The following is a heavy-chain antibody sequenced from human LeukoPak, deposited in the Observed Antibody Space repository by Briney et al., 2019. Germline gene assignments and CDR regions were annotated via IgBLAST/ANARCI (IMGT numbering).Heavy chain of an antibody. Sequence: KPSETLSLTCTVSGGSISSYYWSWIRQPPGKGLEWIGYIYYSGSTNYNPSLKSRVTISVDTSKNQFSLKLSSVTAADTAVYYCARLIIAVAGSGYYYYGMDVWGQGTTVTVSS. CDR1: GGSISSYY. V-gene: IGHV4-59*12. D-gene: IGHD6-19*01. J-gene: IGHJ6*02. CDR3: ARLIIAVAGSGYYYYGMDV. CDR2: IYYSGST.